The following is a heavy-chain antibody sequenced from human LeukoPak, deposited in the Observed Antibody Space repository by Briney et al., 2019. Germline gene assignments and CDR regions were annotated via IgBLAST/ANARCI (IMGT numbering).Heavy chain of an antibody. J-gene: IGHJ4*02. Sequence: TGGSLRLSCAASGFTFRSCSINWVRQAPGKGLEWVANIKQDGSEKYYVDFVKGRFTISRDNAKNSLYLQMNRLRAEDTAVYYCARDAPPYCSGGSCYSHYWGQGALVTVSS. D-gene: IGHD2-15*01. CDR1: GFTFRSCS. CDR3: ARDAPPYCSGGSCYSHY. V-gene: IGHV3-7*01. CDR2: IKQDGSEK.